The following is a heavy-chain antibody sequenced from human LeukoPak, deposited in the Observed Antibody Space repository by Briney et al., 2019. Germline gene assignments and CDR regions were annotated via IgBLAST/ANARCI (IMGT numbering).Heavy chain of an antibody. CDR1: GYTFTSYD. D-gene: IGHD5-24*01. CDR3: ARQPRDGYNLVLDY. V-gene: IGHV1-8*01. Sequence: GASVKVSCKASGYTFTSYDINRVRQATGQGLEWMGWMNPNSGNTGYAQKFQGSVTMTRNTSISTAYMELSSLRSEDTAVYYCARQPRDGYNLVLDYWGQGTLVTVSS. J-gene: IGHJ4*02. CDR2: MNPNSGNT.